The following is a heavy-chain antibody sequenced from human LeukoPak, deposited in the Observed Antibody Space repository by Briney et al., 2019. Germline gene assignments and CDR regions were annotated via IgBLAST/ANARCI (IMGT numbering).Heavy chain of an antibody. J-gene: IGHJ4*02. CDR1: GFTFSSYA. D-gene: IGHD3-3*01. CDR2: ISYDGSNK. Sequence: GGPLRLSCAASGFTFSSYAMHWVRQAPGKGLEWVAVISYDGSNKYYADSVKGRFTISRDNSKNTLYLQMNSLRAEDTAVYYCARGQRWLQFLLDYWGQGTLVTVSS. CDR3: ARGQRWLQFLLDY. V-gene: IGHV3-30-3*01.